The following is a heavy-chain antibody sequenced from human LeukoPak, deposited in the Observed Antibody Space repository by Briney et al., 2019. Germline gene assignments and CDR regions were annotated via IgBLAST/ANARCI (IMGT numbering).Heavy chain of an antibody. CDR3: AREVKELVAYYYYGMDV. CDR1: GGTFSSYA. Sequence: SVKASCKASGGTFSSYAISWVRQAPGQGLEWMGGIIPIFGTANYARKFQGRVTITADESTSTAYMELSSLRSEDTAVYYCAREVKELVAYYYYGMDVWGQGTTVTVSS. J-gene: IGHJ6*02. V-gene: IGHV1-69*13. CDR2: IIPIFGTA. D-gene: IGHD6-6*01.